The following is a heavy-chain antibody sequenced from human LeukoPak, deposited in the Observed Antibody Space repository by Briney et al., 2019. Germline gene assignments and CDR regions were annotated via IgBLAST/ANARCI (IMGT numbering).Heavy chain of an antibody. V-gene: IGHV4-39*07. CDR3: VRGGSSSWPYYYYYMDV. Sequence: PSETLSLTCTVSGGSISSSSYYWGWIRQPPGKGLEWIGNIYYSGSTYYNPSLKSRVTISVDTSKNQFSLRLSSVTAADTAVYYCVRGGSSSWPYYYYYMDVWGKGTTVTVSS. CDR2: IYYSGST. J-gene: IGHJ6*03. CDR1: GGSISSSSYY. D-gene: IGHD6-13*01.